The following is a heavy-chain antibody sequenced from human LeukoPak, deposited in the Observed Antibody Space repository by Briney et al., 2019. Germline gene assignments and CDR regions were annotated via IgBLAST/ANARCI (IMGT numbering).Heavy chain of an antibody. CDR2: IRYDGSNK. CDR1: GFTFSSYG. D-gene: IGHD6-13*01. Sequence: GGSLRLSCAASGFTFSSYGMHWVRQAPGKGLEWVAFIRYDGSNKYYADSVKGRFTISRDNSKNTLYLQMNSLRAEDTAVYYCARDPQDSSSWYFDYWGQGTLVTVSS. V-gene: IGHV3-30*02. J-gene: IGHJ4*02. CDR3: ARDPQDSSSWYFDY.